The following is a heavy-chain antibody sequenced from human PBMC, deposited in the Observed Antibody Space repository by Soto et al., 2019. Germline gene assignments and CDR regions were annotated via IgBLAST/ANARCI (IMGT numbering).Heavy chain of an antibody. V-gene: IGHV3-23*01. CDR1: GFTFSTYA. CDR3: AKDGGIAGAVEYFQH. CDR2: ISGSGNST. D-gene: IGHD6-13*01. Sequence: GGSLRLSCAASGFTFSTYAMSWVRQAPGKGLEWVSGISGSGNSTYYADSVKGWFTISRDNSKNTLHLQMNSLRAEDTAVYYCAKDGGIAGAVEYFQHWGQGTLVTVS. J-gene: IGHJ1*01.